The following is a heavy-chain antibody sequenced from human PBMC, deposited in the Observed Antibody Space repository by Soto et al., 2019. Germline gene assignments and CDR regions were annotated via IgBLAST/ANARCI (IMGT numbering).Heavy chain of an antibody. Sequence: QVQLQQWGAGLLKPSETLSLTCAVSGGSFSAYYWTWVRQPPGKGLGWIAEINHRGSTTYNPYLKSRITLSVDTSRNHFSQRLISVTAADTAVYYCASNTVTPVDAIDGWGQGTTVTGS. J-gene: IGHJ6*02. CDR3: ASNTVTPVDAIDG. CDR2: INHRGST. CDR1: GGSFSAYY. V-gene: IGHV4-34*01. D-gene: IGHD4-17*01.